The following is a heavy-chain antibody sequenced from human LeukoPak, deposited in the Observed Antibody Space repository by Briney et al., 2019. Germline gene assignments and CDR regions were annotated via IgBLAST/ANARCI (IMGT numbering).Heavy chain of an antibody. CDR2: IHTNGGG. CDR1: GGSLSGHG. Sequence: SETLSLTCLVSGGSLSGHGWSWIRQSAGKGLEWIGRIHTNGGGNENPSLRNRLTLSVETSKNQFSLRLTAMTAADTAVYFCSREETYKSGSDVWGQGILVTVSS. V-gene: IGHV4-4*07. J-gene: IGHJ4*02. CDR3: SREETYKSGSDV. D-gene: IGHD5-12*01.